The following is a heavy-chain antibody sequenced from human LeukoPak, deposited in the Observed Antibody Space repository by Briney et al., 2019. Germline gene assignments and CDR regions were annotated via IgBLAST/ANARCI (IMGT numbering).Heavy chain of an antibody. D-gene: IGHD2-2*01. V-gene: IGHV3-74*01. CDR3: ARESRYCSSTSCHTLSDY. CDR2: INSDGSST. J-gene: IGHJ4*02. CDR1: GFTFSTYW. Sequence: PGGSLRLSCAASGFTFSTYWMHWVRQTPGKGLVWVSRINSDGSSTSYADSVKGRFTISRDNAKNTLYLQMNSLRAEDTAVYYCARESRYCSSTSCHTLSDYWGQGTLVTVSS.